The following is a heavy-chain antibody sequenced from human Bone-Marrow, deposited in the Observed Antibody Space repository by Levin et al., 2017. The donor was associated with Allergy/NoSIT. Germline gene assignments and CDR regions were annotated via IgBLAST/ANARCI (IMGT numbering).Heavy chain of an antibody. V-gene: IGHV3-74*01. CDR1: GFTFSSYW. J-gene: IGHJ5*02. CDR3: ARDRPHNWFDP. Sequence: TGGSLRLSCAASGFTFSSYWMHWVRQAPGKGLVWVSRINNDGSDTTYAESVKGRFTVSRDNAKNTLYLQMNSLRAEDTAVYYCARDRPHNWFDPWGQGTLVTVSS. CDR2: INNDGSDT.